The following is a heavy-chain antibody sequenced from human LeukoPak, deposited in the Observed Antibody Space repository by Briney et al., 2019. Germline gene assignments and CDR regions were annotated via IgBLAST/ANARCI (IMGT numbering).Heavy chain of an antibody. D-gene: IGHD6-13*01. CDR1: GFTFSSYA. CDR3: AKIIAAAVTGYFDY. J-gene: IGHJ4*02. V-gene: IGHV3-23*01. Sequence: GGSLRLSCAASGFTFSSYAMSWVRQAPGKGLERVSAISGSGGSTYYADSVKGRFTISRDNSKNTLYLQMNSLRAEDTAVYYCAKIIAAAVTGYFDYWGQGALVTVSS. CDR2: ISGSGGST.